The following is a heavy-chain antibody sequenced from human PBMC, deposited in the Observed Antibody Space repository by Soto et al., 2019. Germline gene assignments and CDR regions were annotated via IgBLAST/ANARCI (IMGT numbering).Heavy chain of an antibody. CDR1: GYRVSRYC. V-gene: IGHV5-51*03. CDR2: IYPGYSET. J-gene: IGHJ4*02. D-gene: IGHD6-13*01. Sequence: VQLVQSGAEVKKPGESLKVSCKGSGYRVSRYCFGWVRQRPGKGLEWMGNIYPGYSETTYSPSFQGQVTISADKSINTAYLQWNSLKVSDTAMYYCGTREGSSWFDYWGQGTLVAVSS. CDR3: GTREGSSWFDY.